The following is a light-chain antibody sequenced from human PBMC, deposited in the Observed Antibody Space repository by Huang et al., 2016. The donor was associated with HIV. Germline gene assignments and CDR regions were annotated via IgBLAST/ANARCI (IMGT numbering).Light chain of an antibody. Sequence: IQMTQSPSSLSASVGDRVTITCRASQSIDVYLNWYQQKPGKAPKLHSSSASTLHTGVPPRFSGSGSGTDYTLIIDNLQPDDFATYFCQQSYSTLITFGQGSRLDTK. CDR2: SAS. CDR1: QSIDVY. V-gene: IGKV1-39*01. J-gene: IGKJ5*01. CDR3: QQSYSTLIT.